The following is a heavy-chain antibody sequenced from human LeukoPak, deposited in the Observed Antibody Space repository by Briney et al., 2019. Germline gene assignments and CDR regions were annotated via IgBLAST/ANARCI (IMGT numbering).Heavy chain of an antibody. V-gene: IGHV3-30*18. CDR3: AKNYGGNSFYCDP. D-gene: IGHD4-23*01. Sequence: GRSLRLSCAASGFTFGNYGMHWVRQAPGKGLEWVAIISYDGSSKYYGDSVRGRFTISRDNSKNTLFLEMNSLRREDSALYYCAKNYGGNSFYCDPWGQGTLVTVSS. CDR1: GFTFGNYG. J-gene: IGHJ5*02. CDR2: ISYDGSSK.